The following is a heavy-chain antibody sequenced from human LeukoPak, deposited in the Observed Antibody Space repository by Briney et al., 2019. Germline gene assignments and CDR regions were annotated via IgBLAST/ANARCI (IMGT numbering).Heavy chain of an antibody. D-gene: IGHD3-10*01. CDR2: INPNSGGT. CDR3: ARVHITMVRGVISYYFDY. CDR1: GYTLTGYY. J-gene: IGHJ4*02. V-gene: IGHV1-2*02. Sequence: ASVKVSCKASGYTLTGYYMHWVRQAPGQGLEWMGWINPNSGGTNYAQKFQGRVTMTRDTSISTAYMELSRLRSDDTAVYYCARVHITMVRGVISYYFDYWGQGIRVTVSS.